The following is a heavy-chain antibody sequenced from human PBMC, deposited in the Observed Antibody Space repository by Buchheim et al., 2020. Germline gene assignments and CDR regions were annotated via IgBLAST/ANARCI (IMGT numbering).Heavy chain of an antibody. J-gene: IGHJ4*02. CDR3: ARDASRHSAVAGFFDY. D-gene: IGHD6-19*01. CDR1: GGTFSSYA. Sequence: QVQLVQSGAEVKKPGSSVKVSCKASGGTFSSYAISWVRQAPGQGLEWMGRIIPILGIANYAQKFQGSVTITADKSTSTAYMELSSLRSEDTAVYYCARDASRHSAVAGFFDYWGQGTL. CDR2: IIPILGIA. V-gene: IGHV1-69*04.